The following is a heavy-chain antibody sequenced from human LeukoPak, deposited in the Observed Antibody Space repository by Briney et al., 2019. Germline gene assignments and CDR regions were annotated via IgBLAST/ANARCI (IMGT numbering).Heavy chain of an antibody. CDR3: ARGFITMVRGVNPLYYFDY. J-gene: IGHJ4*02. CDR2: ISAYYGDT. CDR1: GYTLTRYG. V-gene: IGHV1-18*01. Sequence: ASVKVSCKASGYTLTRYGISWVRQAPGQGLEWMGWISAYYGDTEYAQKFQGRVTMTTETSTNTAYMELRSLRSDDTAVYYCARGFITMVRGVNPLYYFDYWGQGTLVTVSS. D-gene: IGHD3-10*01.